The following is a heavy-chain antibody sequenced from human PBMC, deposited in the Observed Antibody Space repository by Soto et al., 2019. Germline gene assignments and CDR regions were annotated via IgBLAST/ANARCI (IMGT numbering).Heavy chain of an antibody. J-gene: IGHJ4*02. CDR3: ARESENLTSNFDY. CDR1: GFTFTRYS. CDR2: ISSTTNYI. Sequence: PGGSLRLSCAASGFTFTRYSMNWVRQAPGKGLEWVSSISSTTNYIYYGDSMKGRFTISRDNAKNSLYLEMNSLRAEDTAVYYCARESENLTSNFDYWGQGTLVTVSS. V-gene: IGHV3-21*06.